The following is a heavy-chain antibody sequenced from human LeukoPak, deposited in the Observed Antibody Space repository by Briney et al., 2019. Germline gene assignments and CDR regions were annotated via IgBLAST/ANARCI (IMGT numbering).Heavy chain of an antibody. Sequence: ASVKVSCKASGYTFTGYYMHWVRQAPGQGLEWMGWINPNSGGTNYAQKFQGRVTMTRDTSISTAYMELSRLRSDDTAVYYCASDWGLSQLEYCSNTNCYMGAFDIWGQGTMVTVSP. D-gene: IGHD2-2*02. J-gene: IGHJ3*02. V-gene: IGHV1-2*02. CDR3: ASDWGLSQLEYCSNTNCYMGAFDI. CDR2: INPNSGGT. CDR1: GYTFTGYY.